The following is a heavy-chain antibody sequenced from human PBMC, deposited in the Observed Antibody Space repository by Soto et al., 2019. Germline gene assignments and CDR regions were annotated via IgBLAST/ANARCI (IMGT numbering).Heavy chain of an antibody. CDR1: GGSISSYY. CDR2: IYYSGST. J-gene: IGHJ4*02. Sequence: PSETLSLTCTVSGGSISSYYWSWTRQPPGKGLEWIGYIYYSGSTNYNPSLKSRVTISVDTSKNQFSLKLSSVTAADTAVYYCARAGLYCTNGVCYTAYFDYWGQGTLVTVSS. CDR3: ARAGLYCTNGVCYTAYFDY. V-gene: IGHV4-59*01. D-gene: IGHD2-8*01.